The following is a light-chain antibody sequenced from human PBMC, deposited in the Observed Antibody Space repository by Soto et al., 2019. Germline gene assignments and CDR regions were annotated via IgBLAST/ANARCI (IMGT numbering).Light chain of an antibody. CDR2: GVT. Sequence: QSALTQPASVSGSPGQSITIFCTGTNSDVGGYNYVSWYHQHPGKAPKLIIYGVTNRPSGVSDRFSGSKSGYTASLTISGLRAEDEADYYCSSFTTSYFYVFGPGTKVTVL. V-gene: IGLV2-14*01. CDR3: SSFTTSYFYV. CDR1: NSDVGGYNY. J-gene: IGLJ1*01.